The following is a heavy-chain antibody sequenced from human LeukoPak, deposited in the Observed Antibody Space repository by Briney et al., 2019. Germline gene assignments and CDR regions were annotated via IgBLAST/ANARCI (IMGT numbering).Heavy chain of an antibody. J-gene: IGHJ4*02. CDR3: ATHRGYSGYDWYYFDY. Sequence: SETLSLTCTVSGGSISSYYWSWIRQPPGKGLEWIGYIYYSGSANYNPSLKSRVTISVDTSKNQFSLKLSSVTAADTAVYYCATHRGYSGYDWYYFDYWGQGTLVTVSS. D-gene: IGHD5-12*01. CDR2: IYYSGSA. V-gene: IGHV4-59*01. CDR1: GGSISSYY.